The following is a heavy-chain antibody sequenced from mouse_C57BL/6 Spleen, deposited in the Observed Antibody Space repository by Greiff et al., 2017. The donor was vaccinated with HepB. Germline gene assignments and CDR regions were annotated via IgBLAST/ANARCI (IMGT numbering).Heavy chain of an antibody. Sequence: VKLQESGAELVRPGTSVKVSCKASGYAFTNYLIEWVKQRPGQGLEWIGVINPGSGGTNYNEKFKGKATLTADKSSSTAYMQLSSLTSEDSAVYFCARSYGSSYGYWGQGTTLTVSS. CDR3: ARSYGSSYGY. CDR2: INPGSGGT. J-gene: IGHJ2*01. CDR1: GYAFTNYL. D-gene: IGHD1-1*01. V-gene: IGHV1-54*01.